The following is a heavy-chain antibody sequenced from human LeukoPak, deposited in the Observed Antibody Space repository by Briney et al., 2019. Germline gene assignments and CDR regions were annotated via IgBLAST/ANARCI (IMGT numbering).Heavy chain of an antibody. CDR3: ARVPHPWQLVYYFDC. CDR2: ISNDGSNK. D-gene: IGHD6-6*01. V-gene: IGHV3-30*04. Sequence: GGSLRLSCAASGFTFSNYAMYWVRQAPGKGLEWVAVISNDGSNKYYADSVKGRFTISRDNSKNTLYLQMNSLRAEDTAVYSCARVPHPWQLVYYFDCWGQGTLVTVSS. J-gene: IGHJ4*02. CDR1: GFTFSNYA.